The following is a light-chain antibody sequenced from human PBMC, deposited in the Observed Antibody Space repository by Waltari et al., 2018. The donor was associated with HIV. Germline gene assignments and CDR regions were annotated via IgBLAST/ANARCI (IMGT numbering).Light chain of an antibody. CDR2: EVS. V-gene: IGLV2-23*02. Sequence: QSALTQPASVSGSPGQSLTISCTGTSRYVGGYNLFSWYQQHPGKAPKLMIYEVSKRPSGVSNRFSGSKSGNTASLTISGLQAEDEADYYCCSYAGSSTSWVFGGGTKLTVL. CDR1: SRYVGGYNL. CDR3: CSYAGSSTSWV. J-gene: IGLJ3*02.